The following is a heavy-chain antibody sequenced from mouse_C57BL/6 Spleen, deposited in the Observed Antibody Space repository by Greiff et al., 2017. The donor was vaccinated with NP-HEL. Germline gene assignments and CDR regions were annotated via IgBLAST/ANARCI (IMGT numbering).Heavy chain of an antibody. CDR1: GYTFTSYW. CDR2: IDPSDSET. Sequence: VQLQQPGAELVRPGSSVKLSCKASGYTFTSYWMHWVKQRPIQGLEWIGNIDPSDSETHYNQKFKDKATLTVDKSSSTAYMQLSSLTSEDSAVYYCARSGSHYYGSSPWFAYWGQGTLVTVSA. D-gene: IGHD1-1*01. CDR3: ARSGSHYYGSSPWFAY. J-gene: IGHJ3*01. V-gene: IGHV1-52*01.